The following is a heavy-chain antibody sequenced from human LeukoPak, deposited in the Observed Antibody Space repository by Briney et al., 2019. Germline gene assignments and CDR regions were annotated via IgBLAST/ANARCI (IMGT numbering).Heavy chain of an antibody. D-gene: IGHD2-2*02. Sequence: SETLSLTCAVYGASFSGYYWSWIRQPPGKGLEWIGEINHSGSTNYNPSLKSRVTISVDTSKNQFSLKLSSVTAADTAVYYCARGRYCSSTSCYTGRSYYYYYMDVWGKGTTVTVSS. CDR2: INHSGST. J-gene: IGHJ6*03. V-gene: IGHV4-34*01. CDR1: GASFSGYY. CDR3: ARGRYCSSTSCYTGRSYYYYYMDV.